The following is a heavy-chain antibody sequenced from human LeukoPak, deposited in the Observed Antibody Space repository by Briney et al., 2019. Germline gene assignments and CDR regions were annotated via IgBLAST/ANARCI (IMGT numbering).Heavy chain of an antibody. V-gene: IGHV4-34*01. D-gene: IGHD3-3*01. J-gene: IGHJ5*02. CDR2: INHSGST. Sequence: SETLSLTCAVYGGSFSGYYWSWIRQPPGKGLEWIGEINHSGSTNYNPSLKSRVTISVDTSKNQFSLKLSSVTAADTAVYYCASKYYDFWKGNWFDPWGQGILVTVSP. CDR1: GGSFSGYY. CDR3: ASKYYDFWKGNWFDP.